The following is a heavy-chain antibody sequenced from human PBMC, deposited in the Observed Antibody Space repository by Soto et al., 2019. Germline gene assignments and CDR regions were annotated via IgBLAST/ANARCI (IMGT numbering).Heavy chain of an antibody. Sequence: GASVKVSCKTSGFSFTNSAVQWLRQARGQRLEWIGWIVVGSANTNYAQKFQERVTITRDMSTTTAYMELSSLRSEDTAVYYCAAGPYSSSWYHSDHWGRGTLVTVSS. CDR3: AAGPYSSSWYHSDH. J-gene: IGHJ4*02. D-gene: IGHD6-13*01. V-gene: IGHV1-58*01. CDR2: IVVGSANT. CDR1: GFSFTNSA.